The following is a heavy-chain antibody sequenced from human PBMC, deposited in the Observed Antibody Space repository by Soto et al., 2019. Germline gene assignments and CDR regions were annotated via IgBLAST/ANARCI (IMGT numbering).Heavy chain of an antibody. V-gene: IGHV4-34*01. Sequence: SETLSLTCAVYGGSFSGYYWSWIRRPPGKGLEWIGEINHSGSTNYNPSLKSRVTISVDTSKNQFSLKLSSVTAADTAVYYCARVFQHWGQGTLVTVSS. CDR2: INHSGST. CDR1: GGSFSGYY. J-gene: IGHJ1*01. CDR3: ARVFQH.